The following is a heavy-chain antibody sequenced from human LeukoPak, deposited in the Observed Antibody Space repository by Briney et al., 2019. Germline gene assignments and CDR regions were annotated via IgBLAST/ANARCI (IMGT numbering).Heavy chain of an antibody. V-gene: IGHV3-30*02. D-gene: IGHD2-8*01. Sequence: GGSLRLSCAASGFTFRDYGMHWVRQAPGKGLEWVAFIRYDGSNKYYADSVKGRFTISRDNSKNTLYLQMNSLRAADTAVYYCARDIGYCTNGVCPRGSMDVWGKGTTVTVSS. CDR3: ARDIGYCTNGVCPRGSMDV. CDR2: IRYDGSNK. CDR1: GFTFRDYG. J-gene: IGHJ6*03.